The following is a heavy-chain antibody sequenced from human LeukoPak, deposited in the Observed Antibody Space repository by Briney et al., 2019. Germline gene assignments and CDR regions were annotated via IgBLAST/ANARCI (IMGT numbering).Heavy chain of an antibody. D-gene: IGHD4-17*01. CDR1: GGSISSYY. CDR3: ARHPRSDYGDYVPHYNFDY. Sequence: YPSETLSLTCTVSGGSISSYYWSWIRQPPGKGLEWIGYIYYSGSTNYNPSLKSRVTISVDTSKNQFSLKLSSVTAADTAVYYCARHPRSDYGDYVPHYNFDYWGQGILVTVSS. J-gene: IGHJ4*02. CDR2: IYYSGST. V-gene: IGHV4-59*08.